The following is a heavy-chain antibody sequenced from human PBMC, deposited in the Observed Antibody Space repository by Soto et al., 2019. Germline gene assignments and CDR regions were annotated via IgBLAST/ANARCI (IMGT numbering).Heavy chain of an antibody. CDR3: ARSGTSNSGMDV. CDR1: GFTFSSYA. CDR2: ISDGGDTT. V-gene: IGHV3-23*01. D-gene: IGHD1-7*01. J-gene: IGHJ6*02. Sequence: GGSLRLSCAASGFTFSSYAMSWVRQAPGKGLEWVSGISDGGDTTYYADSVKGRFTISRDNAQNTLFLQMNSLRAEDTAVYYCARSGTSNSGMDVWGRGTTVTVSS.